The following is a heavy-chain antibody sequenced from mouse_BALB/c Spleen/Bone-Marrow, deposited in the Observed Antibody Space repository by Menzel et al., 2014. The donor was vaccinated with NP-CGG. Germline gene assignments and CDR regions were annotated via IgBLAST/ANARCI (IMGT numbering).Heavy chain of an antibody. CDR3: ARVKRWSYAMDY. D-gene: IGHD2-3*01. J-gene: IGHJ4*01. V-gene: IGHV14-3*02. CDR1: GFNIKDTY. CDR2: IDPANGNT. Sequence: EVKLMESGAELVMPAASVKLSCTSSGFNIKDTYMHWVKQRPEQGPEWIGRIDPANGNTKYDPKFQGKATITACTSSNTAYLQRSSLTAEDAAVYYCARVKRWSYAMDYWGQGTSVTVSS.